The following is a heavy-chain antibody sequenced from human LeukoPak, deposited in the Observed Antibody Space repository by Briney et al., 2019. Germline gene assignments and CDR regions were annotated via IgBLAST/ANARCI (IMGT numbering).Heavy chain of an antibody. CDR2: IDPSDSYT. Sequence: GESLKISCKGSGYSFTSYWISWVRQMPGKGLEWMGRIDPSDSYTNYSPSFQGHVTISADKSISTAYLQWSSLKASDTAMYYCARESPIVVVPAAMGSSNWFDPWGQGTLVTVSS. CDR1: GYSFTSYW. J-gene: IGHJ5*02. V-gene: IGHV5-10-1*01. CDR3: ARESPIVVVPAAMGSSNWFDP. D-gene: IGHD2-2*01.